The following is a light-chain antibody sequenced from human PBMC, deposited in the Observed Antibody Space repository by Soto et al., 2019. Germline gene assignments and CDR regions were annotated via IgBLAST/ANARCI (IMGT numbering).Light chain of an antibody. V-gene: IGKV1-27*01. Sequence: DIQMTQSPSSLSASVGDRVTITCRASQGISNYLAWYQQKPGKVPKLLICAASTLQSGVPSRFSGSGSGTDSTLTISSRQPEDVATYYCRKYSSAPLPFGGGTKVEIK. J-gene: IGKJ4*02. CDR3: RKYSSAPLP. CDR1: QGISNY. CDR2: AAS.